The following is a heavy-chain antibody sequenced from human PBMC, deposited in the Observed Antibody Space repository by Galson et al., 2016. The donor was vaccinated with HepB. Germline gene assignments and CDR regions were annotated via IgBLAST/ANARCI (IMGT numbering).Heavy chain of an antibody. V-gene: IGHV4-59*01. J-gene: IGHJ4*02. Sequence: SETLSLTCTVSGGSISSDYCSWIRQSPGKGLEWVGFIHFSGTTNYNPALKSRVTISLDTSKNQFSLRLNSVTAADTAVYYCARDRGSFRNWGQGTLVTVSS. D-gene: IGHD1-26*01. CDR2: IHFSGTT. CDR1: GGSISSDY. CDR3: ARDRGSFRN.